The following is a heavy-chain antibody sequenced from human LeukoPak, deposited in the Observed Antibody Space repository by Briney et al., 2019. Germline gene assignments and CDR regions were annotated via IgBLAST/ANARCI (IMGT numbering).Heavy chain of an antibody. V-gene: IGHV3-48*03. D-gene: IGHD3-22*01. CDR1: GFAFSSYE. CDR3: ARDYYDSRGYDY. Sequence: GGSLRLSCVASGFAFSSYEMNWVRQAPGKGLEWVSFISSSGSTISYADSVKGRFTISRDNAKNSVYLQMNSLRVEDTAVYFCARDYYDSRGYDYWGQGTLVTVAS. J-gene: IGHJ4*02. CDR2: ISSSGSTI.